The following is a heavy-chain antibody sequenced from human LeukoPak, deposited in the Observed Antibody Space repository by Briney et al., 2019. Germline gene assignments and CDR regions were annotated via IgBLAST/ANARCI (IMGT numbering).Heavy chain of an antibody. D-gene: IGHD3-9*01. Sequence: GGPLRLSCAASGFTYSNAWMSWVRQAPGKGLEWVGRIKSKTDGGTTDYAAPVKGRFTISRDDSKNTLYLQMNSLKTEDTAVYYCTTGESYNDILTGYYILDYWGQGTLVTVSS. CDR3: TTGESYNDILTGYYILDY. CDR1: GFTYSNAW. CDR2: IKSKTDGGTT. V-gene: IGHV3-15*01. J-gene: IGHJ4*02.